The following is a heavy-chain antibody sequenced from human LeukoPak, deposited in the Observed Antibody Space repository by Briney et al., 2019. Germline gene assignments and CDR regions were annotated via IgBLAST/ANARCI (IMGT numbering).Heavy chain of an antibody. D-gene: IGHD3-3*01. CDR3: ARDRVWVLEWLLATTQGFDP. J-gene: IGHJ5*02. CDR2: ISYDGSNK. Sequence: GGSLRLSCAASGFTFSSYAMHWVRQAPGEGLEWVAVISYDGSNKYYADSVKGRFTISRDNSKNTLYLQMNSLRAEDTAVYYCARDRVWVLEWLLATTQGFDPWGQGTLVTVSS. V-gene: IGHV3-30*01. CDR1: GFTFSSYA.